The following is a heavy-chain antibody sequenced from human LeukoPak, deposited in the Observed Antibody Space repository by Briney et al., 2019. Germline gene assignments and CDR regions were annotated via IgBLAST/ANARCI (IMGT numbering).Heavy chain of an antibody. Sequence: ASVKVSCKASGYTFTSYAMNWVRQAPGQGLEWMGRINTNTGNPTYAQGFTGRFVFSLDTSVSTAYLQISSLKAEDTAVYYCARDSVTAIGYYFDYWGQGTLVTVSS. V-gene: IGHV7-4-1*02. CDR3: ARDSVTAIGYYFDY. D-gene: IGHD2-21*02. CDR2: INTNTGNP. CDR1: GYTFTSYA. J-gene: IGHJ4*02.